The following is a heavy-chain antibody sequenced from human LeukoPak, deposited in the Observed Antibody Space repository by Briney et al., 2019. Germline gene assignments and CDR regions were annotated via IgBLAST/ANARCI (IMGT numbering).Heavy chain of an antibody. Sequence: ASVKVSCKVSGYALTELSMHWVRQAPGKGLEWMGGFDPEDGETIYAQKFQGRVTITTDESTSTAYMELSSLRSEDTAVYYCASALLLDMVRGVSWFDPWGQGTLVTVSS. CDR1: GYALTELS. CDR3: ASALLLDMVRGVSWFDP. V-gene: IGHV1-24*01. D-gene: IGHD3-10*01. CDR2: FDPEDGET. J-gene: IGHJ5*02.